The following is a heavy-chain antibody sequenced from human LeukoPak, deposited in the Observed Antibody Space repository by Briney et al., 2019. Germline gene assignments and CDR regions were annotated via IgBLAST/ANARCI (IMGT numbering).Heavy chain of an antibody. V-gene: IGHV4-59*01. CDR3: ARAGLRFLEKFDY. Sequence: ASETLSLTCTVSGDSISSYYWSWIRQPPGKGLEWIGYIYYSGSTNYNPSLKSRVTISLDTSKNQVSLTLSSVTAADTAVYYCARAGLRFLEKFDYWGQGTLVTVSS. D-gene: IGHD3-3*01. CDR1: GDSISSYY. J-gene: IGHJ4*02. CDR2: IYYSGST.